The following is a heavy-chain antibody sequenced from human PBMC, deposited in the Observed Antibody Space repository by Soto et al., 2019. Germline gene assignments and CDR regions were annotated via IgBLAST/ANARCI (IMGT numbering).Heavy chain of an antibody. CDR1: GYTFINHG. Sequence: QAQLVQSGAEVKKPGASVKVSCKASGYTFINHGISWVRQAPGQGLEWMGGIRFYNDNTNDAPKFQGRVTMTTDTSTSKANMELRSLRTEDSAVDYCARYYSGCCPYGMDVWGQGTTVTVSS. CDR2: IRFYNDNT. D-gene: IGHD6-19*01. CDR3: ARYYSGCCPYGMDV. J-gene: IGHJ6*02. V-gene: IGHV1-18*01.